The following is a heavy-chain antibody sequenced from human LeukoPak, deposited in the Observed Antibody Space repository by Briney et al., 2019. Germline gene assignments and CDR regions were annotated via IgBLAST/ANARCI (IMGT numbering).Heavy chain of an antibody. J-gene: IGHJ6*02. CDR1: GFSFSVYS. D-gene: IGHD6-19*01. CDR3: AKDLTRTDSGWYSYYYYGMDV. Sequence: GGSLRLSCAASGFSFSVYSMNWVRQAPGKGLEWLSYATGDMTNVQYADSVKGRFTISRDNTKNAVYLQMNSLRAEDTALYYCAKDLTRTDSGWYSYYYYGMDVWGQGTTVTVSS. CDR2: ATGDMTNV. V-gene: IGHV3-48*04.